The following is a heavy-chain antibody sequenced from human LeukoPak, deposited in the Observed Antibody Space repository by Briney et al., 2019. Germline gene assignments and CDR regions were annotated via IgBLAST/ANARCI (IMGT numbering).Heavy chain of an antibody. Sequence: PSETLSLTCAVYGGSFSGYYWSWIRQPPGKGLEWIGEINHSGSTNYNPSLKSRVTISVDTSKNQFSLKLSSVTAADTAVHYCARGPYDSSGYLGSGDYYFDYWGQGTLVTVSS. D-gene: IGHD3-22*01. CDR1: GGSFSGYY. CDR2: INHSGST. CDR3: ARGPYDSSGYLGSGDYYFDY. V-gene: IGHV4-34*01. J-gene: IGHJ4*02.